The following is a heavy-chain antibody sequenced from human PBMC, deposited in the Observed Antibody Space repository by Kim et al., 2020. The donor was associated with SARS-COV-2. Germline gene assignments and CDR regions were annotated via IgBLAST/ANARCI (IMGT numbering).Heavy chain of an antibody. V-gene: IGHV3-48*02. D-gene: IGHD5-12*01. CDR3: ARGRDGYNYDPIDS. Sequence: GGSLRLSCVASGFTFRSYSMNWVRQAPGKGLEWVSYIGSNINTIYYTDSVKGRFTISRDNAKNSLYLQMNSLRDEDTAIYYCARGRDGYNYDPIDSWGQGTLVTVSS. CDR1: GFTFRSYS. J-gene: IGHJ4*02. CDR2: IGSNINTI.